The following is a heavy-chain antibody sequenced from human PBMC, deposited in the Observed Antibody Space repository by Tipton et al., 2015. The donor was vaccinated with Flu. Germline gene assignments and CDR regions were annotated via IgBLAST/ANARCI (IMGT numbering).Heavy chain of an antibody. J-gene: IGHJ4*01. V-gene: IGHV4-59*12. CDR1: GGSISSYY. CDR2: IYNSQYT. Sequence: LRLSCTVSGGSISSYYWNWIRQPPGKGLEWIGYIYNSQYTKYNPSLKSRVTISVGTSKKQFSLQLTSVTAADTAVYYCARDPSLGMPDYFDYWGQGTLVTASS. D-gene: IGHD2-2*01. CDR3: ARDPSLGMPDYFDY.